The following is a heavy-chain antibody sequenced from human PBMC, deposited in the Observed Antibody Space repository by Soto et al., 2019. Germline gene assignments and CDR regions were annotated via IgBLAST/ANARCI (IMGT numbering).Heavy chain of an antibody. D-gene: IGHD2-15*01. CDR3: AKEGCSGGTCYLYYFDY. J-gene: IGHJ4*02. CDR2: ISGRGGNT. Sequence: GGSLRISWASSGFTFSKYAMGWVRQAPGKGLEWVSTISGRGGNTYYADSVKGRFTISRDNSRNTLYLQMESLRVEDSAVYYCAKEGCSGGTCYLYYFDYWGQGAPVTVYS. V-gene: IGHV3-23*01. CDR1: GFTFSKYA.